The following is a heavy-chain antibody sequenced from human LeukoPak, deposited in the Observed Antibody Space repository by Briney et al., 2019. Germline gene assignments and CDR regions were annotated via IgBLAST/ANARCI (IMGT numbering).Heavy chain of an antibody. CDR1: GNSISSYY. V-gene: IGHV4-59*01. CDR2: IYYSGST. Sequence: SETLSLTCTVSGNSISSYYWSWIRQPPGKGLEWIGYIYYSGSTNYNPSLKSRVTISVDTSKNQFSLKLRSVTAADTAVYYCARNWAGYSSGYYDWGQGTLVTVSS. D-gene: IGHD3-22*01. CDR3: ARNWAGYSSGYYD. J-gene: IGHJ4*02.